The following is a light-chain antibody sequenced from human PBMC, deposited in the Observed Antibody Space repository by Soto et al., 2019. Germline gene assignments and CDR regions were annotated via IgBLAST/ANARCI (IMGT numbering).Light chain of an antibody. CDR1: QSVSSSY. J-gene: IGKJ2*01. Sequence: EIVLTQSPGTLSLSPGERATLSCRASQSVSSSYLAWYQQKPGQAPRLLIYGASSRATCIPDRFSGSGSGTDFTLTIRRREPEDFAVYYCQQYGSSPYTFGQGTKLEIK. CDR2: GAS. CDR3: QQYGSSPYT. V-gene: IGKV3-20*01.